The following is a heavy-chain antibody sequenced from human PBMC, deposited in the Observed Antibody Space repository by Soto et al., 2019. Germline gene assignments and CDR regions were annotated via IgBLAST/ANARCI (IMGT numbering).Heavy chain of an antibody. CDR3: EKGQGYCISSRCYNVDYVMDV. CDR2: ISYDGSND. CDR1: GFPFRSYG. V-gene: IGHV3-30*18. D-gene: IGHD2-15*01. Sequence: QAQLVESGGGVVQPGRSLRLSCAASGFPFRSYGMHWVRQAPGTGLEWVAVISYDGSNDDYADSVKGRFTISRDNSKNTVNLQMNSLTTEDTAVYYCEKGQGYCISSRCYNVDYVMDVWGQGTTVTVSS. J-gene: IGHJ6*02.